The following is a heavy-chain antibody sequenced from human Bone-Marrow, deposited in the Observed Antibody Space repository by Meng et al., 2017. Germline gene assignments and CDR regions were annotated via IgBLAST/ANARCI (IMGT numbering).Heavy chain of an antibody. D-gene: IGHD1-26*01. V-gene: IGHV1-69*05. Sequence: SVKVSCKASGYTFTGYYMHWVRQAPGQGLEWMGGIIPIFGTANYAQKFQGRVTITTDESTSTAYMELSSLRSEDTAVYYCARGIVGATRYYYYGMDVWGQGTTVTVSS. CDR2: IIPIFGTA. J-gene: IGHJ6*02. CDR1: GYTFTGYY. CDR3: ARGIVGATRYYYYGMDV.